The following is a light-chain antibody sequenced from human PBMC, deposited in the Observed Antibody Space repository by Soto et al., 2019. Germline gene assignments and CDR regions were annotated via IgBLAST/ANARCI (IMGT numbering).Light chain of an antibody. J-gene: IGLJ1*01. V-gene: IGLV2-11*01. CDR3: CSYAGSSYV. CDR1: SSDVGGYNF. CDR2: DVS. Sequence: QSALTQPRSVSGSPGQSGTIFCTRTSSDVGGYNFVSWYQQHPDKAPKVKIYDVSKRPSGVPDRFSGSKSGDTASLTISGLQAEDEADYHCCSYAGSSYVFGTGTKVTV.